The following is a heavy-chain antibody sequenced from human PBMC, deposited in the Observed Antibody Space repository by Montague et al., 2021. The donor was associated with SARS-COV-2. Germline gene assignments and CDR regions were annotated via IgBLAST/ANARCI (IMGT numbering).Heavy chain of an antibody. V-gene: IGHV3-33*01. Sequence: SRILSFSASGFTFSSYGMHWVRQAPGKGLEWVAVIWYDGSNKYYADSVKGRFTISRDNSKNTLYLQMNSLRAEDTAVYYCARDLFWGTDSGTQQRRDYWGQGTLVTVSS. J-gene: IGHJ4*02. D-gene: IGHD3-16*01. CDR1: GFTFSSYG. CDR3: ARDLFWGTDSGTQQRRDY. CDR2: IWYDGSNK.